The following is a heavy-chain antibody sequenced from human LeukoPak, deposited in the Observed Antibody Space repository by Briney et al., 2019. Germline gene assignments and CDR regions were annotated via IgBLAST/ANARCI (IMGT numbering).Heavy chain of an antibody. CDR1: GDSISSYY. V-gene: IGHV4-59*08. J-gene: IGHJ2*01. D-gene: IGHD6-19*01. CDR2: IYYSGST. CDR3: ARHQAAIAVADGRYFDL. Sequence: SETLSLTCTVSGDSISSYYWSWIRQPPGKGLEWIGYIYYSGSTNYNPSLKSRVTISVDTSKNQFSLKLSSVTAADTAVYYCARHQAAIAVADGRYFDLWGRGTLVTVSS.